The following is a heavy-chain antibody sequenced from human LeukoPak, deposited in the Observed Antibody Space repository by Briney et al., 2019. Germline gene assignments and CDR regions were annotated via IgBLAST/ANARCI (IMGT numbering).Heavy chain of an antibody. Sequence: PGGSLRLSCAASGFTFSSYSMNWVRQAPGKGLEWVSYISSSSSTIYYADSVKGRFTISRDNAKNSLYLQMNSLRDEDTAVYYCARDEGSIVVDTTYFDYWGQGTLVTVSS. CDR2: ISSSSSTI. V-gene: IGHV3-48*02. J-gene: IGHJ4*02. CDR3: ARDEGSIVVDTTYFDY. D-gene: IGHD2-15*01. CDR1: GFTFSSYS.